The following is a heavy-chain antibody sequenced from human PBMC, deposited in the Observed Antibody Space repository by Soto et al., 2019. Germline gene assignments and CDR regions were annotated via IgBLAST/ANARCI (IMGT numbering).Heavy chain of an antibody. CDR1: GFTFSSYA. CDR3: AKDLVYYDFWSGYQDFDY. CDR2: ISGSGGST. D-gene: IGHD3-3*01. Sequence: GGSLRLSCAASGFTFSSYAMSWVRQAPGKGLEWVSAISGSGGSTYYADSVKGRFTISRDNSKNTLYLQMNSLRAEDTAVYYCAKDLVYYDFWSGYQDFDYWGQGTLVTVSS. V-gene: IGHV3-23*01. J-gene: IGHJ4*02.